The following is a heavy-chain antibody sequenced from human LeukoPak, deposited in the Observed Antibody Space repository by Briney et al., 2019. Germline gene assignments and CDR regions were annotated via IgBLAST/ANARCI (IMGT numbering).Heavy chain of an antibody. CDR3: ARAGGSTVSHSDY. CDR1: GLTFSSSW. CDR2: ISSSTSYI. Sequence: GGSLRLSCAVSGLTFSSSWMDWVRQAPGKGLEWVSSISSSTSYIYYADSVKGRFTISKDNAKNSLYLQMNSLRAEDTAVYYCARAGGSTVSHSDYWGQGTLVTVSS. D-gene: IGHD4-17*01. J-gene: IGHJ4*02. V-gene: IGHV3-21*01.